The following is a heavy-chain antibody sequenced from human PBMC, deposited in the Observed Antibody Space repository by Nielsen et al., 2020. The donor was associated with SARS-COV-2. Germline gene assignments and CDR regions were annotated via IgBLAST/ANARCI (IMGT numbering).Heavy chain of an antibody. Sequence: GESLKISCAASGFTFDDYGMSWVRQAPGKGLEWVSGINWNGGSTGYADSVKGRFTISRDNAKNSLYLQMNSLRAEDTALYYCAKVSLGMGSGDAFDIWGQGTMVTVSS. V-gene: IGHV3-20*04. CDR1: GFTFDDYG. CDR2: INWNGGST. J-gene: IGHJ3*02. D-gene: IGHD2-15*01. CDR3: AKVSLGMGSGDAFDI.